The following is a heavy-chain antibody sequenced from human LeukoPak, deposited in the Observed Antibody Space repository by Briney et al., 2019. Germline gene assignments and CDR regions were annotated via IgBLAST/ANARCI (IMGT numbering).Heavy chain of an antibody. CDR1: GGSITTHY. D-gene: IGHD5-18*01. V-gene: IGHV4-59*08. CDR3: ARRQGSSSTGFDY. J-gene: IGHJ4*02. Sequence: SETLSLTCSVSGGSITTHYWSWIRQPPGKGLEWIAYIYYSGSTNYNPSLKSRVTISVDTSKNQFSLKLSSVTAADTAVYYCARRQGSSSTGFDYWGQGTLVTVSS. CDR2: IYYSGST.